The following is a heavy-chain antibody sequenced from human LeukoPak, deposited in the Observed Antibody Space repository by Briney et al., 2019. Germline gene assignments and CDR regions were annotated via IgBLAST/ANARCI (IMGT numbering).Heavy chain of an antibody. V-gene: IGHV4-34*01. J-gene: IGHJ3*02. CDR1: GGSFSGYY. CDR3: ASSLYRGAADAFDI. Sequence: SETLSLTCAVYGGSFSGYYWSWIRQPPGKGLEWIGEINHSGSTNYNPSLKSRVTISVDTSKNQFSLKLTSVTAVDTAVYFCASSLYRGAADAFDIWGQGTMVTVSS. CDR2: INHSGST. D-gene: IGHD3-10*01.